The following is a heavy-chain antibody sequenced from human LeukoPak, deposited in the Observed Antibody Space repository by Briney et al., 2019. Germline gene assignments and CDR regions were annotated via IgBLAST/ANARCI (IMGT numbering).Heavy chain of an antibody. Sequence: PSETLSLTCTVSGGSISSSSYYWGWIRQPPGKGLEGNGSIYYSGSTYYNPSLKSRVTISVDTSKNQFSLKLSSVTAADTAVYYCARPLSSGYYLDAFDIWGPGTMVTVSS. V-gene: IGHV4-39*01. CDR1: GGSISSSSYY. CDR3: ARPLSSGYYLDAFDI. D-gene: IGHD3-22*01. J-gene: IGHJ3*02. CDR2: IYYSGST.